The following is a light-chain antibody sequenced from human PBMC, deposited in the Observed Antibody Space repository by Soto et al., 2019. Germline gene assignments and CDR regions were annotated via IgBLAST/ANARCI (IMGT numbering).Light chain of an antibody. CDR2: EGS. V-gene: IGLV2-23*01. CDR3: YAYAGSSTFYV. Sequence: QSALSQPASVCGSPGQSITISCTGTSSDVGSYNLVSWYQQHPGKAPKLMIYEGSKRPSGVSNRFSGSKSGNTASLTISGLQAEDEADYYCYAYAGSSTFYVFGTGTKVTVL. J-gene: IGLJ1*01. CDR1: SSDVGSYNL.